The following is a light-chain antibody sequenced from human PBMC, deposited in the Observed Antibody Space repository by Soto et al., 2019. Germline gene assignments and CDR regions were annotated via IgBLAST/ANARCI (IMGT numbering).Light chain of an antibody. J-gene: IGLJ2*01. CDR3: SSYRGNSTHV. CDR2: DVT. CDR1: STDVGAYNY. V-gene: IGLV2-14*01. Sequence: QSVLTQPASVSGSPGQSITIACTGTSTDVGAYNYVSWYQQHSGKAPKLVIFDVTNRPSEVSDRFSGAKSGNTDSLTISGLQFEDEADYYCSSYRGNSTHVFGGGTKLTVL.